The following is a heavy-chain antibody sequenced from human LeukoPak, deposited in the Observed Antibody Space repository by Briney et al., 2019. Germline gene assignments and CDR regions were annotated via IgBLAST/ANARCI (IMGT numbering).Heavy chain of an antibody. D-gene: IGHD2-2*01. CDR3: ARDGPSDQLLYYYYYYYMDV. J-gene: IGHJ6*03. V-gene: IGHV1-18*01. CDR2: ISAYNGNT. CDR1: GYTFTSYG. Sequence: ASVKVSCKASGYTFTSYGISWVRQAPGQGLEWMGWISAYNGNTNYAQKLQGRVTMTTDTSTSTAYMELRSLRSDDTAVYYCARDGPSDQLLYYYYYYYMDVWGKGTTVTISS.